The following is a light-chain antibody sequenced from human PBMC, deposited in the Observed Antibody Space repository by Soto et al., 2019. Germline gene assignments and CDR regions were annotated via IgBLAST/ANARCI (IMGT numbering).Light chain of an antibody. V-gene: IGLV3-1*01. CDR3: QAWDGNTVV. CDR1: KLGNKY. Sequence: SYELTQPPSVSVSPGQTASITCSGDKLGNKYASWYQQKPGQSPVLVIYQDTKRPSAIPERFSGSNSGNTATLTISGTQSMDEAAYYCQAWDGNTVVFGGGTKLTVL. J-gene: IGLJ2*01. CDR2: QDT.